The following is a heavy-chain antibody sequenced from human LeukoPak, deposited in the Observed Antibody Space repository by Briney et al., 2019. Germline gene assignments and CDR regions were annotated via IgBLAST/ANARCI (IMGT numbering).Heavy chain of an antibody. CDR2: IYYSGST. CDR1: GGPISSYY. D-gene: IGHD5-12*01. CDR3: ARGGSRRGYSGYVGY. Sequence: SETLSLTCTVSGGPISSYYWSWIRQPPGKGLEWIGYIYYSGSTNYNPSLKSRVTISVDTSKNQFSLKLSSVTAADTAVYYCARGGSRRGYSGYVGYWGQGTLVTVSS. J-gene: IGHJ4*02. V-gene: IGHV4-59*01.